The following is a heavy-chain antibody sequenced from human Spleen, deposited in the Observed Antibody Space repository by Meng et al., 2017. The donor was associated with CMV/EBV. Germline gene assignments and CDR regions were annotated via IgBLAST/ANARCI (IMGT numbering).Heavy chain of an antibody. J-gene: IGHJ2*01. V-gene: IGHV4-4*01. CDR2: VYHSGST. D-gene: IGHD2-8*01. Sequence: GPLSSTNWWSWVRQPTGKGLEWIGRVYHSGSTSYNPSLRGRVTISSDRSKNQFSLRLNSVTAADTAVYFCARNGPPAVTAKYYLDIWGRGTLVTVSS. CDR1: GPLSSTNW. CDR3: ARNGPPAVTAKYYLDI.